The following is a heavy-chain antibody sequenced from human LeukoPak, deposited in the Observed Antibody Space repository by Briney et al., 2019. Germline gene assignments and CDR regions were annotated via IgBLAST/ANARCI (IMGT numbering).Heavy chain of an antibody. J-gene: IGHJ4*02. V-gene: IGHV3-66*01. Sequence: GGSLRLSCAASGFTVTSNYMSWVRQAPGKGLEWISALYSGGKTYYADSVKGRFTISSDISKNTVSLQMNSLRDEDTAVYYCTRAPTTTTILHDWGQGTLVTVSS. CDR1: GFTVTSNY. CDR2: LYSGGKT. D-gene: IGHD4-17*01. CDR3: TRAPTTTTILHD.